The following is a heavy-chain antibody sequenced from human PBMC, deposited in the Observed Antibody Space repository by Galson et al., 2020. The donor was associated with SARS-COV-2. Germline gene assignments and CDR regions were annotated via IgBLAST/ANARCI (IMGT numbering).Heavy chain of an antibody. CDR1: GFTFSSYA. J-gene: IGHJ6*02. Sequence: GGSLRLSCAASGFTFSSYAMHWVRQAPGKGLEWVAVISYDGSNKYYADSVKGRFTISRDNSKNTLYLQMNSLRAEDTAVYYCAREPLPNLVYYYYGMDVWGQGTTVTVSS. V-gene: IGHV3-30*04. CDR3: AREPLPNLVYYYYGMDV. D-gene: IGHD3-16*01. CDR2: ISYDGSNK.